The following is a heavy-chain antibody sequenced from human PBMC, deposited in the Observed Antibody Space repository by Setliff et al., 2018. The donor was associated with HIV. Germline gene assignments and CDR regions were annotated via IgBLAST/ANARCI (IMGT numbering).Heavy chain of an antibody. CDR3: VREVRAAYKGPLWFGQSDPRPDTFDI. D-gene: IGHD3-10*01. Sequence: ASVKVSCKASGYTFTAYYIHWVRQAPGQGLEWMGWINPYIGGTNYAQNFQGWVTMTRDTSITTAYMELSRLTSDDTALYFCVREVRAAYKGPLWFGQSDPRPDTFDIWGQGTMVTVSS. CDR1: GYTFTAYY. V-gene: IGHV1-2*04. J-gene: IGHJ3*02. CDR2: INPYIGGT.